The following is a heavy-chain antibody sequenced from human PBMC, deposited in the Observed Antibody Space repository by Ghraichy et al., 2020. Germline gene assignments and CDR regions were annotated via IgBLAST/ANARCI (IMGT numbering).Heavy chain of an antibody. D-gene: IGHD5-12*01. CDR1: SGSISSDY. J-gene: IGHJ4*02. CDR3: ARRRGYSGSKDY. CDR2: IYYSGST. Sequence: SETLSLTCTVSSGSISSDYLSWIRQPPGKGLEWIGYIYYSGSTNYNPSLKSRVTISVDTSKNQFSLKLSSVTAADTAVYYCARRRGYSGSKDYWGQGTLVTVSS. V-gene: IGHV4-59*01.